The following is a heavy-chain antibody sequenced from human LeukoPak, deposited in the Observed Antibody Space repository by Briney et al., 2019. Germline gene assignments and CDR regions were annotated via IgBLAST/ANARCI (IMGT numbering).Heavy chain of an antibody. Sequence: GGSLRLSCAPSGFTFSSYSMNWVRQAPGKGLEWVSSISSSSSYIYYADSVKGRFTISRDNAKNSLYMQMNRLRAEDTAVYYCARDLGGYDYYDYWGQGTLVTVSS. CDR1: GFTFSSYS. CDR3: ARDLGGYDYYDY. CDR2: ISSSSSYI. J-gene: IGHJ4*02. D-gene: IGHD5-12*01. V-gene: IGHV3-21*01.